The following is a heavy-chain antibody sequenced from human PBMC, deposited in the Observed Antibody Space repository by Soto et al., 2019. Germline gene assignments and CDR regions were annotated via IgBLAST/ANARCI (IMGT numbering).Heavy chain of an antibody. D-gene: IGHD2-15*01. CDR3: ARRARPMGCSGGSCYDPSFDY. V-gene: IGHV4-39*01. J-gene: IGHJ4*02. Sequence: QLQLQESGPGLVKPSETLSLTCTVSGGSISSSSYYWGWIRQPPGKGLEWIGSIYYSGSTYYNPSLKSRVHRSVDTSKHQFSLKLSSVTAADTAVYYCARRARPMGCSGGSCYDPSFDYWGQGTLVTVSS. CDR1: GGSISSSSYY. CDR2: IYYSGST.